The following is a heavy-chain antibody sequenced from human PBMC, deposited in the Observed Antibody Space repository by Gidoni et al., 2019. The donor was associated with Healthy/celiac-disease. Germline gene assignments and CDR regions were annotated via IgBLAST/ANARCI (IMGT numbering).Heavy chain of an antibody. J-gene: IGHJ5*02. D-gene: IGHD4-17*01. CDR2: IYYSAST. V-gene: IGHV4-59*01. CDR1: GGSISSYY. CDR3: ARSYGDYALDWFDP. Sequence: QVQLQESGPGLVKPSETLSLTCTVSGGSISSYYWSWIRQPPGKGLEWIGYIYYSASTNYNPSLKSRVTISVDTSKNQFSLKLSSVTAADTAVYYCARSYGDYALDWFDPWGQGTLVTVSS.